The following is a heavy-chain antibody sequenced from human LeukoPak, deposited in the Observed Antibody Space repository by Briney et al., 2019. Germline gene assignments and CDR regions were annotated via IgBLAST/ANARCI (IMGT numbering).Heavy chain of an antibody. D-gene: IGHD2-2*01. CDR1: GYSLTELS. V-gene: IGHV1-24*01. CDR2: FDPEDGET. J-gene: IGHJ6*02. CDR3: ARSPLPQPGDYYYYGTDV. Sequence: ASVKVSCKVSGYSLTELSMHWVRQAPGKGLERMGGFDPEDGETIYAQKLQGRVTMTEDTSTATAYMELSSLRSDDTAVYYCARSPLPQPGDYYYYGTDVWGQGTTVTVSS.